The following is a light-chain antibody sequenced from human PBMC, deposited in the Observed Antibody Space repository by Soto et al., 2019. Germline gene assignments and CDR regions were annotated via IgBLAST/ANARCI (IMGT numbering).Light chain of an antibody. CDR3: CSYAGRYPYVV. CDR1: SSDVGGYNY. Sequence: QSALTQPRSVSGSPGQSVTISCTGTSSDVGGYNYVSWYQQYPGKAPKLMIYDVSKRPSGVPDRFSGSKSGNTASLTISGLQAEDEADYYCCSYAGRYPYVVFGGGTKLTVL. J-gene: IGLJ2*01. CDR2: DVS. V-gene: IGLV2-11*01.